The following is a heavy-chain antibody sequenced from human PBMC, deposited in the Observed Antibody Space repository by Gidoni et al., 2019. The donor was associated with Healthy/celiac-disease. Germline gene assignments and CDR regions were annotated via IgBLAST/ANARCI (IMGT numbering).Heavy chain of an antibody. CDR3: ARDQLVVIMRDYYYYYGMDV. J-gene: IGHJ6*02. D-gene: IGHD3-22*01. Sequence: QVQLVESGGGVVQPGRSLRLSCAASGFPFSSYVMHWVRQAPGKGLGWVAVIWYDGSNKYYADSVKGRFTISRDNSKNTLYLQMNSLRAEDTAVYYCARDQLVVIMRDYYYYYGMDVWGQGTTVTVSS. V-gene: IGHV3-33*01. CDR1: GFPFSSYV. CDR2: IWYDGSNK.